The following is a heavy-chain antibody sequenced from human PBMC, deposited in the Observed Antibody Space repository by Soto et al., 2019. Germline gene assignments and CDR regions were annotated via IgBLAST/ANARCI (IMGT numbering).Heavy chain of an antibody. J-gene: IGHJ4*01. D-gene: IGHD6-13*01. V-gene: IGHV3-43*01. CDR2: INWDGRIA. Sequence: PGGSLRLSCAASGFIFDDFTMHWVRLVPGKGLQWVSYINWDGRIAMYADSVKGRFTISRDNTNNHLYLQMNSLRSDDTALYYCAKDEGAAVEPPGDWGHGTLVTVSS. CDR1: GFIFDDFT. CDR3: AKDEGAAVEPPGD.